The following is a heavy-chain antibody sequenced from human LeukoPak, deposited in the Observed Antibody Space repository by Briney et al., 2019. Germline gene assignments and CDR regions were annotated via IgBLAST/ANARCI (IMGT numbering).Heavy chain of an antibody. V-gene: IGHV4-34*01. D-gene: IGHD3-9*01. CDR3: ARGPRQLRYFDWPSSDY. Sequence: HSGSTNYNPSLKSRVTISVDTSKNQFSLKLSSVTAADTAVYYCARGPRQLRYFDWPSSDYWGQGTLVTVSS. J-gene: IGHJ4*02. CDR2: HSGST.